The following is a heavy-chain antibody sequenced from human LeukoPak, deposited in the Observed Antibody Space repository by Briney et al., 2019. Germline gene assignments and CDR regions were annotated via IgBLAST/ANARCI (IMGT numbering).Heavy chain of an antibody. D-gene: IGHD6-19*01. Sequence: PSETLSLTCTVSGGSISSYYWSWIRQPAGKGLEWIGRIYTSGTTNYNPSLKSRVTMSVDTSKNQFSLKLSSVTAADTAVYYCARVSRSRSSGWALFDYWGQGTLVTVSS. CDR1: GGSISSYY. V-gene: IGHV4-4*07. CDR2: IYTSGTT. J-gene: IGHJ4*02. CDR3: ARVSRSRSSGWALFDY.